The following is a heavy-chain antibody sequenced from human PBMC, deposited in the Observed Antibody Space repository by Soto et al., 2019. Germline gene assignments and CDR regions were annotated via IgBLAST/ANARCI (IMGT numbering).Heavy chain of an antibody. J-gene: IGHJ6*02. D-gene: IGHD3-10*01. Sequence: QVQLVQSGAEVKKPGSSVKVSCKASGGTFSSYAISWVRQAPGQGLEWMGGIIPIFGTANYAQKFQGRVTITADKSTSTAYMELSSLRSEDTAVYYCARVEYYDGSGSHPYYYYGMDVWGQGTTVTVSS. CDR1: GGTFSSYA. V-gene: IGHV1-69*06. CDR2: IIPIFGTA. CDR3: ARVEYYDGSGSHPYYYYGMDV.